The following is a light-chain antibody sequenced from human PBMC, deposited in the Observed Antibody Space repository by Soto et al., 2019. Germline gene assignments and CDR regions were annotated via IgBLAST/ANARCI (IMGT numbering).Light chain of an antibody. CDR3: QQANSFPIT. Sequence: DSQMTHSPSSVSASVGDTVTITCRASQGLKFLAWYQQKPGKAPRLLIYEATNLQSGVPPRFSGSGSGTDFTLTISSLQPEDFATYFCQQANSFPITFGQGTRLEIK. V-gene: IGKV1-12*01. CDR1: QGLKF. CDR2: EAT. J-gene: IGKJ5*01.